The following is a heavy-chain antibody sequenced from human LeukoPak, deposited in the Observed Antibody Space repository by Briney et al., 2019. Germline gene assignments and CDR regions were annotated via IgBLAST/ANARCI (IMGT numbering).Heavy chain of an antibody. V-gene: IGHV3-23*01. CDR1: GFTFSSYA. J-gene: IGHJ4*02. CDR3: ARDRMYYDILTGYYPLRYFDY. CDR2: ISGSGGST. D-gene: IGHD3-9*01. Sequence: GGSLRLSCAASGFTFSSYAISWVRQAPGKGLEWVSAISGSGGSTYYADSVKGRFTISRDNAKNSLYLQMNSLRSDDTAVYYCARDRMYYDILTGYYPLRYFDYWGQGTLVTVSS.